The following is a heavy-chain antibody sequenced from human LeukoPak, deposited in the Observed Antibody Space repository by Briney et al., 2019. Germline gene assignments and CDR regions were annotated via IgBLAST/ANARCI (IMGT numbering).Heavy chain of an antibody. V-gene: IGHV3-9*03. CDR3: AKQSCIGYSSAEVHCYFDY. CDR2: ISWNSGSI. J-gene: IGHJ4*02. CDR1: GFTFDDYA. D-gene: IGHD6-25*01. Sequence: PGRSLRLSCAASGFTFDDYAMHWVRQAPGKGLEWVSGISWNSGSIGYADSVKGQFTISRDNAKNSLYLQMNSLRAEDMALYYCAKQSCIGYSSAEVHCYFDYWGQGTLVTVSP.